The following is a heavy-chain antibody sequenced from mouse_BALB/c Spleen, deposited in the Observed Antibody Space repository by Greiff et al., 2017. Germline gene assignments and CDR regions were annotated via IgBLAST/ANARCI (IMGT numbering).Heavy chain of an antibody. CDR1: GISITTGNYR. CDR2: IYYSGTI. CDR3: ARDRGLRRRRMDY. V-gene: IGHV3-5*02. Sequence: EVKLMESGPGLVKPSQTVSLTCTVTGISITTGNYRWSWIRQFPGNKLEWIGYIYYSGTITYNPSLTSRTTITRDTSKNQFFLEMNSLTAEDTATYYCARDRGLRRRRMDYWGQGTSVTVSS. D-gene: IGHD2-4*01. J-gene: IGHJ4*01.